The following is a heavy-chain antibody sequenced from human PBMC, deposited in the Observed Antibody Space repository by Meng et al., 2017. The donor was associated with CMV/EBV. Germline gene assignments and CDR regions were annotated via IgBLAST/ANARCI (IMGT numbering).Heavy chain of an antibody. CDR2: IDPADSYT. D-gene: IGHD6-19*01. CDR3: ARLRSSGWFLDY. J-gene: IGHJ4*02. CDR1: GYNFPTYW. V-gene: IGHV5-10-1*01. Sequence: CKGSGYNFPTYWISWVRQVPGKGLEWMGRIDPADSYTNYNPSFQGHVTISADKSITTAYLQWSSLKASDTAMYYCARLRSSGWFLDYWGQGTLVTVSS.